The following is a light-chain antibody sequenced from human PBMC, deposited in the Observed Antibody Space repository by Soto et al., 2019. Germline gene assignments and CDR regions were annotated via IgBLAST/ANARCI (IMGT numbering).Light chain of an antibody. Sequence: DIVMTQSPDSLAVSLGERATINCKSSQSVLYSSNNKNYLAWYQQKPGQPPKLLIYWASTRESGVPDRFSGSGSGTDFTLTISSLQAEDVAVYYCQQYYSTPPLFFDQGTRLEIK. CDR3: QQYYSTPPLF. V-gene: IGKV4-1*01. CDR1: QSVLYSSNNKNY. CDR2: WAS. J-gene: IGKJ5*01.